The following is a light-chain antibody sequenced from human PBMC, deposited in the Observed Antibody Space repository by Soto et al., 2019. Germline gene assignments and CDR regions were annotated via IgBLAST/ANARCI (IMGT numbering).Light chain of an antibody. CDR3: QHYQVFSPWS. V-gene: IGKV1-5*01. J-gene: IGKJ1*01. CDR1: QNISSW. CDR2: DAS. Sequence: DIQMTQSPSALSASVGDRVTITCRASQNISSWLAWYQQKPGKAAKSLIYDASSLESGVSSRLSGSGPGTEFTLTIRKVQPVFSATYYCQHYQVFSPWSFCQGTKVDIK.